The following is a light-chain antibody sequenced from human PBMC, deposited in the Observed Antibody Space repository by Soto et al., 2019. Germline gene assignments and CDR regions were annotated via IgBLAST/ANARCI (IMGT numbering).Light chain of an antibody. CDR3: QQYNNWPS. V-gene: IGKV3-15*01. J-gene: IGKJ5*01. CDR1: QSVSRN. CDR2: DIS. Sequence: MTQSPFTLSVSPGERATLSCRASQSVSRNLAWYQQRPGQAPRLLIYDISNRAAGVPARFSGSGSETEFTLTFRSLQSEDFAVYFCQQYNNWPSFGQGTRLEIK.